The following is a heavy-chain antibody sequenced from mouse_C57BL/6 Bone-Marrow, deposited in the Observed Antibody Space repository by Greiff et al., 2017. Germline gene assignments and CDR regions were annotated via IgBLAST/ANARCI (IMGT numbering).Heavy chain of an antibody. Sequence: QVQLQQPGAELVKPGASVKLSCKASGYTFTSYWMQWVKQRPGQGLEWIGEIDPSDSYTNYNQKFKGKSTLTVDKSSSTAYMQLSSLTSEDSAVYYCARSGDYDRGFAYWGQGTLVTVSA. CDR2: IDPSDSYT. D-gene: IGHD2-4*01. CDR3: ARSGDYDRGFAY. V-gene: IGHV1-50*01. J-gene: IGHJ3*01. CDR1: GYTFTSYW.